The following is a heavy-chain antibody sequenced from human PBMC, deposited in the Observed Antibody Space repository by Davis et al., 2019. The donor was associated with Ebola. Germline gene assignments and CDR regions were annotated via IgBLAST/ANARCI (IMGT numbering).Heavy chain of an antibody. J-gene: IGHJ4*02. CDR2: INPSGGST. CDR3: ARDKGDTAMVTLSVYFDY. CDR1: GYTFSSYF. V-gene: IGHV1-46*01. D-gene: IGHD5-18*01. Sequence: ASVKVSCKASGYTFSSYFMHWVRQAPGQGLEWMGIINPSGGSTSYAQKFQGRVTMTRDTSTSTVYMELSSLRSEDTAVYYCARDKGDTAMVTLSVYFDYWGQGTLVTVSS.